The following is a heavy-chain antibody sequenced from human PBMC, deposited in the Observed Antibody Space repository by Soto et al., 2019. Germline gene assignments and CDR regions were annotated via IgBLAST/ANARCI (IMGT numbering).Heavy chain of an antibody. CDR3: ANNVLTGYSAGFDY. V-gene: IGHV3-23*01. D-gene: IGHD3-9*01. CDR1: GFTLSSYA. J-gene: IGHJ4*02. CDR2: ISGSGGST. Sequence: GGSLRLSCAASGFTLSSYAMSWVRQAPGKGLEWVSAISGSGGSTYYADSVKGRFTISRDNSKNTLYLQMNSLRAEDTAVYYCANNVLTGYSAGFDYWGQGTLVTVSS.